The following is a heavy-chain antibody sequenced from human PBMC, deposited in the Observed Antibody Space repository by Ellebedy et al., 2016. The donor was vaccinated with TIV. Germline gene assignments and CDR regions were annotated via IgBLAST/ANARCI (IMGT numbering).Heavy chain of an antibody. CDR2: LYHSGVT. V-gene: IGHV4-39*01. CDR3: ARRRGGASYYYYHGLDV. J-gene: IGHJ6*02. CDR1: GGSITSGSYF. D-gene: IGHD2-21*01. Sequence: MPSETLSLTCTVSGGSITSGSYFWGWIRQPPGKGLEWIGSLYHSGVTHYNPSLKSRIPISVDTSKNQVSLKVSSVTAAETAVYYCARRRGGASYYYYHGLDVWGQGTTVTVSS.